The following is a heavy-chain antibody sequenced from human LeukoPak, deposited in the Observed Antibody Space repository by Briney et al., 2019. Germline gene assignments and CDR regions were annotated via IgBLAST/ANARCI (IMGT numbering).Heavy chain of an antibody. D-gene: IGHD5-24*01. Sequence: GGSLRLSCAASGFTFSDYYMSWIRQAPGKGLEWISYISTSGSTIYYADSVKGRFTISRDNAKNSLYLQMNSLRAEDTAVYYCARDGDGYNYKLDYWGQGTLVTASS. CDR3: ARDGDGYNYKLDY. CDR2: ISTSGSTI. V-gene: IGHV3-11*01. J-gene: IGHJ4*02. CDR1: GFTFSDYY.